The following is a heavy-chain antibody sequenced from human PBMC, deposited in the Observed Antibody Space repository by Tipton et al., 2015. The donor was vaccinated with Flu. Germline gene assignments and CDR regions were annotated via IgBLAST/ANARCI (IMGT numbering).Heavy chain of an antibody. CDR1: GVSISGGGYY. Sequence: TLSLTCTVSGVSISGGGYYWSWIRQPAGKGLEWIGRIFSSGSTNYNPSLESRVTISLATSKNQFSLKLSSVTAADTAVYYCARDRSYWGQGTLVTVSS. CDR2: IFSSGST. V-gene: IGHV4-61*02. CDR3: ARDRSY. J-gene: IGHJ4*02.